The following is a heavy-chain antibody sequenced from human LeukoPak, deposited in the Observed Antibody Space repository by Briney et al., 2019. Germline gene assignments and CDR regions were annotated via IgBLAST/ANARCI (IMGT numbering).Heavy chain of an antibody. CDR3: ARGVYIAAAQYGY. CDR2: IYYSGTT. CDR1: GGSISSYY. D-gene: IGHD6-13*01. V-gene: IGHV4-59*01. J-gene: IGHJ4*02. Sequence: SETLSLTCTVSGGSISSYYWSWIRQPPGKGLEWIGYIYYSGTTNYNPSLKSRVTISVDTSKNRFSLKLSSATAADTAVYYCARGVYIAAAQYGYWGQGTLVTVSS.